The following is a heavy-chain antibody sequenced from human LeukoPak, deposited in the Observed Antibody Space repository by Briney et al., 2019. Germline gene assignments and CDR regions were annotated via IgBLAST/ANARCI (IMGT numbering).Heavy chain of an antibody. CDR1: GGSISSTSYY. J-gene: IGHJ5*02. D-gene: IGHD2-2*01. V-gene: IGHV4-39*07. CDR3: ARHHYRSSTTCYYCDR. CDR2: IYYTGSA. Sequence: SETLSLTCTVSGGSISSTSYYWGWIRQPPGKGLEWIGSIYYTGSAYYNPSLKSRVTISIDTSRSQLSLRLSSVTAADTAFYYCARHHYRSSTTCYYCDRWGQGTLVTVSS.